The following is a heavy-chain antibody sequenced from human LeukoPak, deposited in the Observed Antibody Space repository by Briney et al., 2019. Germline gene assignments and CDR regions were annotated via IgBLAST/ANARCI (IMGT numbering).Heavy chain of an antibody. Sequence: PGGSLRLSCGVSGFTFGRSWMSWVRQTPAKGLEFVANIKEDGSVRNYVDSVQGRFTISRDNAKNSLYLHMNSLRAEDTAMYYCAKDSPSSTWYGRFDPWGQGTLVTVSS. CDR1: GFTFGRSW. J-gene: IGHJ5*02. D-gene: IGHD6-13*01. V-gene: IGHV3-7*03. CDR3: AKDSPSSTWYGRFDP. CDR2: IKEDGSVR.